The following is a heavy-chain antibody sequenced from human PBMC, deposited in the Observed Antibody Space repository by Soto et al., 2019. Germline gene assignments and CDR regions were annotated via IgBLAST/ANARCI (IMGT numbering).Heavy chain of an antibody. V-gene: IGHV3-74*01. CDR2: LKSDGGST. CDR3: GKAVGWYPVDY. J-gene: IGHJ4*02. CDR1: GFTFSSYW. Sequence: EVQLVESGGGLVQPGGSLRLSCAASGFTFSSYWMHWVRQVPGKGLVWVSRLKSDGGSTSYADSVKGRFTISRDNAKNTLYRQMNTLRAEDTAVYYCGKAVGWYPVDYWGQGTLVTVSS. D-gene: IGHD6-19*01.